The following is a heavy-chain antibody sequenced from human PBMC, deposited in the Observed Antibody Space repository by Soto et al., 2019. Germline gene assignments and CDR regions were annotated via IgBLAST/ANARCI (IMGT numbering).Heavy chain of an antibody. J-gene: IGHJ5*02. V-gene: IGHV5-51*01. CDR3: ARPNSEAVITRTYNWFDT. CDR2: IYPGDSDT. CDR1: GYSFTSYW. Sequence: PGESLKISCKGSGYSFTSYWIGWVRQMPGKGLEWMGIIYPGDSDTRYSPSFQGQVTISADKSISTAYLQWSSLKASDTAMYYCARPNSEAVITRTYNWFDTWGQGTLVTVSS. D-gene: IGHD3-22*01.